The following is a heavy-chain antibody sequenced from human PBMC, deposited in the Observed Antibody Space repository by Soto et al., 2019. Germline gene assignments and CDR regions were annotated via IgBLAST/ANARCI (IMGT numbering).Heavy chain of an antibody. CDR3: ARQGHGGMSGPAMVISWFDP. CDR1: GGSISSSSYY. Sequence: SETLSLTCTVSGGSISSSSYYWGWIRQPPGKGLEWIGSIYYSGSTYYNPSLKSRVTISVDTSKNQFSLKLSSVTAADTAVYYCARQGHGGMSGPAMVISWFDPWGQGTLVTVSS. D-gene: IGHD5-18*01. V-gene: IGHV4-39*01. J-gene: IGHJ5*02. CDR2: IYYSGST.